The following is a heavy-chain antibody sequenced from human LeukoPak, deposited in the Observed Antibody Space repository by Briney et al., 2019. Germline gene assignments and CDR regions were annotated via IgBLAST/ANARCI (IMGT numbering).Heavy chain of an antibody. V-gene: IGHV4-4*07. J-gene: IGHJ3*02. D-gene: IGHD2-2*01. CDR3: ARSRCSSISCASRGAFDI. CDR1: GGSISNYY. Sequence: SETLSLTCNVSGGSISNYYWSWIRQPAGKGLDLIGRIYTSGSTNYNPSLKSRVTMSLDTSKIQFSLKLSSVTAADTAVYYCARSRCSSISCASRGAFDIWGQGTMVTVSS. CDR2: IYTSGST.